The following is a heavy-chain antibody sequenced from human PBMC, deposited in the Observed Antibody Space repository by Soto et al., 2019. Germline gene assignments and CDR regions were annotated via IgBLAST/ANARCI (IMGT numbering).Heavy chain of an antibody. D-gene: IGHD1-1*01. J-gene: IGHJ4*02. CDR1: GYTFTNYY. V-gene: IGHV1-46*04. CDR2: INPSARSA. Sequence: ASVKVSCKASGYTFTNYYLHWVRQAPGQGLEWVGMINPSARSASYAQKLRGRLTMDRDTSTTTVYMELSRLTSEDTAVYYCARDNSAADGVLDHWGLGTLVTVSS. CDR3: ARDNSAADGVLDH.